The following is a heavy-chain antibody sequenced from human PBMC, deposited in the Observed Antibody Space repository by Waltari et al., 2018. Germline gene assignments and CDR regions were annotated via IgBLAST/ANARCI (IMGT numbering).Heavy chain of an antibody. CDR1: GFTVSSNY. J-gene: IGHJ4*02. V-gene: IGHV3-53*01. Sequence: EVQLVESGGGLIQPGGSLRLSCAASGFTVSSNYMSWVRQAPGKGLEWVSVIYSGGSTYYADSVKGRFTISRDNSKNTLYLQMNSLRAEDTAVYYCAKDQHAVEMATTFDYWGQGTLVTVSS. D-gene: IGHD5-12*01. CDR3: AKDQHAVEMATTFDY. CDR2: IYSGGST.